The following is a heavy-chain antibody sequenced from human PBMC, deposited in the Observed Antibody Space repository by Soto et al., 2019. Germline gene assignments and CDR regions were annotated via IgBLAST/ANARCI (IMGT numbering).Heavy chain of an antibody. D-gene: IGHD2-15*01. J-gene: IGHJ6*02. CDR3: AKARYCSGGSCSRAGGMDV. V-gene: IGHV3-23*01. Sequence: PGGSLRLSCAASGFTFSSYAMSWVRQAPGKGLEWVSAISGSGGSTYYADSVKGRFTISRDNSKNTLYLQMNSLRAEDTAVYYCAKARYCSGGSCSRAGGMDVWGQGTTVTVSS. CDR2: ISGSGGST. CDR1: GFTFSSYA.